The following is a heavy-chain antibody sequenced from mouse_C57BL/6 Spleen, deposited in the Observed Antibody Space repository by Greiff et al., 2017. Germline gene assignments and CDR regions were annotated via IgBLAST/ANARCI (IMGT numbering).Heavy chain of an antibody. V-gene: IGHV5-16*01. CDR2: INYDGSST. Sequence: EVQLVESEGGLVQPGSSMKLSCTASGFTFTDYYMAWVRQVPEKGLEWVANINYDGSSTYYLDTLKSRFILSRDKAKTIRYLQMSSLKSEDTATYDFAREGGYYVVYFDYWGQGTTLTVSS. CDR1: GFTFTDYY. D-gene: IGHD2-3*01. CDR3: AREGGYYVVYFDY. J-gene: IGHJ2*01.